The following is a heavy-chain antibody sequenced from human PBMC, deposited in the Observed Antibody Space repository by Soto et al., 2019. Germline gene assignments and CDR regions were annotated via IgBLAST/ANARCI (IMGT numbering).Heavy chain of an antibody. J-gene: IGHJ6*02. Sequence: QVQLVQSGAEVKKPGSSVKVSCKASGGTFSTYTINWVRQAPGQGLEWMGGIIPMFGTANYAQKFQGRVTITADESTSTAYMELSSLRSEDTAVYYCARRYFISTSCHYYGMDVWGQGTTVTVSS. V-gene: IGHV1-69*12. CDR2: IIPMFGTA. CDR3: ARRYFISTSCHYYGMDV. CDR1: GGTFSTYT. D-gene: IGHD2-2*01.